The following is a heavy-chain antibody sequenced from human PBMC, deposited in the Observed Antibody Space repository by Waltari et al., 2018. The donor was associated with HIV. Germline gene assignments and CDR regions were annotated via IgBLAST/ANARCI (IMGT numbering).Heavy chain of an antibody. J-gene: IGHJ6*01. CDR1: GGSFGGYY. CDR3: ARDSVPSFDYGDYYYYGMDV. CDR2: INHSGSS. V-gene: IGHV4-34*01. Sequence: QVQLQQWGAGLLRPSETLSLTCAVYGGSFGGYYWSWIRQPPGKGLEGIGEINHSGSSNNNPSLKSRVTISVDTSKNQFSLRLRSVTAADTAVYYCARDSVPSFDYGDYYYYGMDVWSQGTTVTVSS. D-gene: IGHD4-17*01.